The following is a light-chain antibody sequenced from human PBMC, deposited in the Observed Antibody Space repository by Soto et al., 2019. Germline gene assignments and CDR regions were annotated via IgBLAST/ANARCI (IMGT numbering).Light chain of an antibody. CDR2: STS. V-gene: IGLV7-43*01. J-gene: IGLJ2*01. CDR1: SGEVTSGNF. Sequence: QAVVTQDPSLTVSPGGTVTITCASSSGEVTSGNFPNWFQQKPGQAPRSLIYSTSNKHSWTPARFSGSLLGGKAALTLSGVQHEDEDDYYCLLYYSRHVRLFGGGTQLTVL. CDR3: LLYYSRHVRL.